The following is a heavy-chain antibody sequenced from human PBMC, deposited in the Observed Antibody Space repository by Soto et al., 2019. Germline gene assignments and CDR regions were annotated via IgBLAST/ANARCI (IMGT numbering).Heavy chain of an antibody. CDR2: IYYSGST. Sequence: SSETLSLTCTVSGGSSSSGDYVWSWIRQPPGKGLEWIGYIYYSGSTYYNPSLKSRVTISVDTSKNQFSLKLSSVTAADTAVYYCARVKAGVVYWGQGTLVTVSS. D-gene: IGHD6-13*01. V-gene: IGHV4-30-4*01. J-gene: IGHJ4*02. CDR3: ARVKAGVVY. CDR1: GGSSSSGDYV.